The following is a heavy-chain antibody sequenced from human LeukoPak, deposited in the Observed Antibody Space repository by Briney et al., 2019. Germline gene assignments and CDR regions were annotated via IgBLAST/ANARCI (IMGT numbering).Heavy chain of an antibody. Sequence: GGSLRLSCAASGFTSRSYAIHWVRQAPGKGLEWAAVTWYDESTKYYADSVKGRFTISRDNSKNTLYLQMNRLRAEDTAVYYCARDRTTGTPVDYYGMDVWGQGTTVTVSS. CDR1: GFTSRSYA. CDR2: TWYDESTK. V-gene: IGHV3-33*01. J-gene: IGHJ6*02. D-gene: IGHD1-1*01. CDR3: ARDRTTGTPVDYYGMDV.